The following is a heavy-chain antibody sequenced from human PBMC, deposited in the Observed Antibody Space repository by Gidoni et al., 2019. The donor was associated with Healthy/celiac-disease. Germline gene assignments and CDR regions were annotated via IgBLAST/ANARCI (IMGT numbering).Heavy chain of an antibody. CDR2: ISSSSSYI. D-gene: IGHD4-17*01. CDR3: ARGRDYGDYVLFRY. CDR1: GFTFSSYS. V-gene: IGHV3-21*01. J-gene: IGHJ4*02. Sequence: EVQLVESGGGLVKPGGSLRLSLAASGFTFSSYSINWVRQAPGKGREWVSSISSSSSYIYYADSVKGRFTISRDNAKNSLYLQMNSLRAEDTAVYYCARGRDYGDYVLFRYWGQGTLVTVSS.